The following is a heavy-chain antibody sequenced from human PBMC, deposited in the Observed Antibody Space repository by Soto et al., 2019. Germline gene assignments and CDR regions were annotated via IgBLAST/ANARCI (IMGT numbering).Heavy chain of an antibody. J-gene: IGHJ4*02. CDR3: AREGGIAGATAADY. CDR1: GGSISSGGYY. D-gene: IGHD1-26*01. Sequence: QVQLQESGPGLVKPSQTLSLTCTVSGGSISSGGYYWSWIRQHPGKGLEWIGYIYYSGSTYYNPSLKRRGTLSVDKSKNQFSLKLSSVTAADTAVYYCAREGGIAGATAADYWGQGTLVTVSS. V-gene: IGHV4-31*03. CDR2: IYYSGST.